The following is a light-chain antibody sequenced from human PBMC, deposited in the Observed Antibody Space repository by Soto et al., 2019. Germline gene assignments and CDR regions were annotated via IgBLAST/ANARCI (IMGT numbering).Light chain of an antibody. CDR1: SSNFGSYNY. V-gene: IGLV2-14*03. J-gene: IGLJ1*01. CDR2: DVT. CDR3: SSYANRAAPYV. Sequence: QSALTQPASVSGSPGQSITISCTGTSSNFGSYNYVSWYQQHPGKAPKLIIHDVTDRPSGVSNRFSGSKSGNTASLTISGLQAEDEADYYCSSYANRAAPYVFGTGTKVTVL.